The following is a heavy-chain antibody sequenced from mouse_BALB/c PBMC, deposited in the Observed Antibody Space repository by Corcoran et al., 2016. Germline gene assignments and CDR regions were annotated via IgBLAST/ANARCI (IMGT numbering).Heavy chain of an antibody. CDR3: VRHEEGYDYDGLVH. J-gene: IGHJ2*01. V-gene: IGHV1-62-2*01. CDR1: GYTFTEYT. Sequence: VQLQQSGAELVKPGASVKLSCKASGYTFTEYTIHWVKQRSGQGLEWIGWFYPGSGSIKYNEKFKDKATLAADKSSSAVFMELSRFTSEDSAVDFCVRHEEGYDYDGLVHWCQGTTLAVSS. CDR2: FYPGSGSI. D-gene: IGHD2-4*01.